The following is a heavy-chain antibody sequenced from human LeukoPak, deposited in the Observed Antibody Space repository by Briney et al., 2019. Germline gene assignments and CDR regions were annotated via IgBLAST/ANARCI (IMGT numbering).Heavy chain of an antibody. CDR2: IKSKTDGGTT. Sequence: GGSLRLSCAASGFTFSDYYMSWIRQAPGKGLEWVGRIKSKTDGGTTDYAAPVKGRFTISRDDSKNTLYLQMNSLKTEDTAVYYCTTGPVTTPGYWGQGTLVTVSS. D-gene: IGHD4-17*01. J-gene: IGHJ4*02. CDR1: GFTFSDYY. CDR3: TTGPVTTPGY. V-gene: IGHV3-15*01.